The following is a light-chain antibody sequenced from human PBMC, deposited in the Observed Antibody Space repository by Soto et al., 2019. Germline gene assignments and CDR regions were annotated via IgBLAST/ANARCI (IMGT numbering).Light chain of an antibody. V-gene: IGLV2-14*03. CDR1: SSDIGGYNY. CDR2: DVS. Sequence: QSALTQPASVSGSLGQSITISCTGTSSDIGGYNYVSWYQQYPGKAPKLMIYDVSNRPSGVSNRFSGSKSGNAASLTISGLQAEDEADYHCSSYTSSSTLVIFGGGTKLTVL. CDR3: SSYTSSSTLVI. J-gene: IGLJ2*01.